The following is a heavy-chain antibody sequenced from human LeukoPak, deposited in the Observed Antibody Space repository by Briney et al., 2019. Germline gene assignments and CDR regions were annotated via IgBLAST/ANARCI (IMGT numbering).Heavy chain of an antibody. Sequence: SGGSLRLSCAASGFTFSSYSMNWVRQAPGKGLEWVSYISSSSSTIYYADSVKGRFTISRDNAKNSLYLQMNSLRAEDTAVYYCVSLDIVVVPAAIPTWFDPWGQGTLVTVSS. D-gene: IGHD2-2*02. CDR3: VSLDIVVVPAAIPTWFDP. CDR2: ISSSSSTI. V-gene: IGHV3-48*04. CDR1: GFTFSSYS. J-gene: IGHJ5*02.